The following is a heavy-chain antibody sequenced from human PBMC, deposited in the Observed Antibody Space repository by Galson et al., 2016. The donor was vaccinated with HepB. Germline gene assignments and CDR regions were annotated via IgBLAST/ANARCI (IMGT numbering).Heavy chain of an antibody. CDR3: ARDLRGADGYSTVVDY. CDR2: IYYRGTT. J-gene: IGHJ4*02. CDR1: GGSISSSSYY. D-gene: IGHD5-24*01. Sequence: SETLSLTCTVSGGSISSSSYYWGWIRQPPGKGLEWIGSIYYRGTTYYNPSLKSRVTISVDTSKNQFSLKLNSVTAADTAVYYCARDLRGADGYSTVVDYWGQGTLVTVSS. V-gene: IGHV4-39*07.